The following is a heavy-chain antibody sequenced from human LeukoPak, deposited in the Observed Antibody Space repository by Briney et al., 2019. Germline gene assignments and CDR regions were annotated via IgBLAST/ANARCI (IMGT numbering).Heavy chain of an antibody. J-gene: IGHJ4*02. CDR3: AKTRITMVRGEID. CDR1: GFTFTSYD. V-gene: IGHV3-23*01. D-gene: IGHD3-10*01. CDR2: ISGIGSRT. Sequence: GGSLRLSCATSGFTFTSYDMSWVRQAPGKGLEWVSGISGIGSRTYYADSVEGRLTISRDNSKNTVYLQMNSLRAEDTAVYYCAKTRITMVRGEIDWGQGTLVTLSS.